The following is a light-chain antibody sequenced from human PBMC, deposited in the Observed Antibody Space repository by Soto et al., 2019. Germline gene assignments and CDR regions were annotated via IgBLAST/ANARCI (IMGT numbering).Light chain of an antibody. CDR1: QSVSSSY. J-gene: IGKJ4*01. CDR2: GAS. CDR3: QQYGSSGLT. V-gene: IGKV3-20*01. Sequence: EIVLTQSPGTLSLSPGERATLSCRASQSVSSSYLAWYQQKPGQAPRLLIYGASSRATGIPDRFSGSGSGTDFTITISRLEPEDFEVYYCQQYGSSGLTFGGGTKVEIK.